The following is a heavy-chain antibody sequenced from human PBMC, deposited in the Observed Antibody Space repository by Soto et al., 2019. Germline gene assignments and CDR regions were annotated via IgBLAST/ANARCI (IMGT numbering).Heavy chain of an antibody. CDR1: GGSISSGDYY. V-gene: IGHV4-30-4*01. CDR3: ARDGDSVTGYFDY. D-gene: IGHD2-21*02. J-gene: IGHJ4*02. CDR2: IYYSGST. Sequence: TLSLTCTVSGGSISSGDYYWSWIRQPPGKGLEWIGYIYYSGSTYYNPSLKSRVTISVDTSKNQFSLKLSSVTAADTAVYYCARDGDSVTGYFDYWGQGTLVTVSS.